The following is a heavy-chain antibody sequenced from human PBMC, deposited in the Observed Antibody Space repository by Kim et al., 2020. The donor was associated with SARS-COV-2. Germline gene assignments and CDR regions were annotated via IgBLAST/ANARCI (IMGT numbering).Heavy chain of an antibody. V-gene: IGHV1-24*01. J-gene: IGHJ4*02. CDR3: ATESFFRVVIYALYY. CDR1: GYTLTELS. Sequence: ASVKVSCKVSGYTLTELSMHWVRQTPGKGLEWMGSFDPQYGETIYAQKFQGRVTMTEDTSTDTAYLELSSLRSEDTDVYYCATESFFRVVIYALYYWGQGTEVTVSS. D-gene: IGHD3-3*01. CDR2: FDPQYGET.